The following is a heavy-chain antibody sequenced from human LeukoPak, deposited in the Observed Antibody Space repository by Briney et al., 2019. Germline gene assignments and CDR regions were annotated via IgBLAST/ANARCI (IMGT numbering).Heavy chain of an antibody. D-gene: IGHD3-10*01. CDR1: GASISSYY. Sequence: SETLSLTCTVSGASISSYYWSWIRQSPGKGLEWIGYIYYSGSTNYNPSLKSRVTLSIDKSKNQFSLKLSSVTAADTAVYYCATKSYGPGGVPFDVWGQGTMVTVSS. J-gene: IGHJ3*01. CDR3: ATKSYGPGGVPFDV. CDR2: IYYSGST. V-gene: IGHV4-59*01.